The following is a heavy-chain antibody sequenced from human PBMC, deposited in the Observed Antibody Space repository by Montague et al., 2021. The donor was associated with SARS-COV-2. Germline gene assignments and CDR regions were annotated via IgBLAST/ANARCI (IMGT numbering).Heavy chain of an antibody. D-gene: IGHD2-8*02. V-gene: IGHV6-1*01. CDR1: GDSVSRNIAA. Sequence: CAISGDSVSRNIAAWNWNRQSPSRDLEWLGRTQYTSTRYETYAVSVQSRITITADTSKNQFSLHLNSVTPEDTAVYYCARDLYWAFDAWGLGTTVTVSA. CDR2: TQYTSTRYE. CDR3: ARDLYWAFDA. J-gene: IGHJ3*01.